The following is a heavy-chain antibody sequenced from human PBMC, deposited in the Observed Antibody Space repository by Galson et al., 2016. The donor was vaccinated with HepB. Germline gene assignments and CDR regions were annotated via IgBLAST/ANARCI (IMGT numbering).Heavy chain of an antibody. V-gene: IGHV5-10-1*01. CDR3: ARLPRYYFDSSGYLKNFQH. D-gene: IGHD3-22*01. Sequence: QSGAEVKKPGEPLRISCKGSGYSFISHWITWVRQMPGKGLEWTGRIDPSDSYTDYSPSFQGPVSSSVDKSISTAYLQWSSLKASDTAMYYCARLPRYYFDSSGYLKNFQHWGQGTLVTVSS. CDR2: IDPSDSYT. J-gene: IGHJ1*01. CDR1: GYSFISHW.